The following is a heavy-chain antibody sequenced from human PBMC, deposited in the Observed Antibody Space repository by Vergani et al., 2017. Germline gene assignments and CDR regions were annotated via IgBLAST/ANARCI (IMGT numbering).Heavy chain of an antibody. CDR2: INPNSGGT. D-gene: IGHD2-2*01. J-gene: IGHJ4*02. CDR1: GYPFTDYF. Sequence: QVQLVQSGAEVKKPGASVKVSCKPSGYPFTDYFIHWVRRGPGQGLEWMGWINPNSGGTNYAQKFEGRVTMTRDTSISTAYMELSNLRSDDTAVYYCARVGTSSNRDYFDYWGQGTLVTVSS. V-gene: IGHV1-2*02. CDR3: ARVGTSSNRDYFDY.